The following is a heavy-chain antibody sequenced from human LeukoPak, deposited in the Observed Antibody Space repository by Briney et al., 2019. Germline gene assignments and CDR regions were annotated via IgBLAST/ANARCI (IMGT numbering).Heavy chain of an antibody. CDR2: ISYDGSNK. V-gene: IGHV3-30*04. CDR1: AFTFSSYT. CDR3: AREVYSYGNRY. D-gene: IGHD5-18*01. J-gene: IGHJ4*02. Sequence: GGSLRLSCAASAFTFSSYTMSWVRQAPGKGLEWVAVISYDGSNKYYADSVKGRFTISRDNSKNTLYLQMNSLRAEDTAVYYCAREVYSYGNRYWGQGTLVTVSS.